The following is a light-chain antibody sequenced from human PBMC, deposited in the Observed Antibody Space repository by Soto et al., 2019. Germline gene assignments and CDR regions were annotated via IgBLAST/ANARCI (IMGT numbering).Light chain of an antibody. V-gene: IGKV3D-15*01. Sequence: EIVMTQSPGTLSVSTEEGATLSCRASQSVDRNLAWYQQKPGQAPRLLIYGASTRPTGIPDRFSGSGSGTECSLTISSLQSEDCAVYYCQQYDSWPLTFGGGTKVEIK. CDR1: QSVDRN. CDR2: GAS. CDR3: QQYDSWPLT. J-gene: IGKJ4*01.